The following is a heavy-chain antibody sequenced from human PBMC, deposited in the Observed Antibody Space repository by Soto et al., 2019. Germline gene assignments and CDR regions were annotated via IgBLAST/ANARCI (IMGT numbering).Heavy chain of an antibody. CDR3: ARAPAALVGATAFDI. Sequence: ASVKVSCKASGYTFTSYGISWVRQAPGQGLEWMGWISAYNGNTNYAQKLQGRVTMTTDTSTSTAYMELRSLRSDDTAVYYCARAPAALVGATAFDIWGQGTMVTVSS. CDR1: GYTFTSYG. V-gene: IGHV1-18*01. J-gene: IGHJ3*02. D-gene: IGHD1-26*01. CDR2: ISAYNGNT.